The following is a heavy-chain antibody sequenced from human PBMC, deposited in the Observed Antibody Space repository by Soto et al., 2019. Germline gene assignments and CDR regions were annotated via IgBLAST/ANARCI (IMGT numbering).Heavy chain of an antibody. CDR3: ARLSYDSSGFRHFDY. D-gene: IGHD3-22*01. CDR1: GFTFSSYA. CDR2: ISGSGGST. V-gene: IGHV3-23*01. Sequence: EVQLLESGGGLVQPGGSLRLSCAASGFTFSSYAMSWVRQAPGKGLEWVSAISGSGGSTYYADSVKGRFTISRDNSKNTLYLQMNSLRAEDTAVYYCARLSYDSSGFRHFDYWGQGTLVTVSS. J-gene: IGHJ4*02.